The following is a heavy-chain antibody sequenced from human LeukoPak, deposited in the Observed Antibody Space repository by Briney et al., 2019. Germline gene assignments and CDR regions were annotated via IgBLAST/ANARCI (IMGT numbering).Heavy chain of an antibody. V-gene: IGHV3-48*02. CDR3: ATDQEWSIPHYFDN. D-gene: IGHD3-3*01. CDR2: ISSSSSTI. CDR1: GFTFSGFN. Sequence: GGSLRLSCVASGFTFSGFNMNWVRQAPGKGLEWISYISSSSSTIYYAGSVKGRFTISRDNAKNSLYLQMNSLREEDTAVYYCATDQEWSIPHYFDNWGQGTLVTVSS. J-gene: IGHJ4*02.